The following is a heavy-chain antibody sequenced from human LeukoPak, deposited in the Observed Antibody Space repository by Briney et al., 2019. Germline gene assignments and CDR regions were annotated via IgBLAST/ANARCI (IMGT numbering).Heavy chain of an antibody. Sequence: GGSLRLSCAASGFTFSSYAMSWVRQAPGKGLEWVSVIYSGGSTYYADSVKGRFTISRDNSKNTLYLQMNSLRAEDTAVYYCARGDYGGAFDIWGQGTMVAVSS. CDR3: ARGDYGGAFDI. J-gene: IGHJ3*02. CDR1: GFTFSSYA. V-gene: IGHV3-66*01. D-gene: IGHD4-23*01. CDR2: IYSGGST.